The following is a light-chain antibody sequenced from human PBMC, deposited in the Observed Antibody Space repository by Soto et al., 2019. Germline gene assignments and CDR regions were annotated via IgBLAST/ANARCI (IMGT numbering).Light chain of an antibody. CDR1: QSVSVNS. CDR2: AAS. CDR3: KQYGGSPFT. J-gene: IGKJ3*01. Sequence: TLSLSPGERATLSCRASQSVSVNSLAWYQQKGGQAPRLLIYAASTRATGVPDRFSGSGSGTDFALTISSLETEDFAVYYCKQYGGSPFTSGHRTKVDIK. V-gene: IGKV3-20*01.